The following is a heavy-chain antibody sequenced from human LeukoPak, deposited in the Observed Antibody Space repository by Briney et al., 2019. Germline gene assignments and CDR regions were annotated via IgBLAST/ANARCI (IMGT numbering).Heavy chain of an antibody. V-gene: IGHV4-4*07. CDR2: IYNSGST. D-gene: IGHD2-15*01. CDR3: ASTYCSGGSCYSVYYFDY. J-gene: IGHJ4*02. Sequence: SETLSLTCTVSGGSISSYYWSWIRQPAGKGLEWIGHIYNSGSTNYNPSLKGRVTMSVATSKNQFSLHVSSVAAADTAVYYCASTYCSGGSCYSVYYFDYWGQGTLVTVSS. CDR1: GGSISSYY.